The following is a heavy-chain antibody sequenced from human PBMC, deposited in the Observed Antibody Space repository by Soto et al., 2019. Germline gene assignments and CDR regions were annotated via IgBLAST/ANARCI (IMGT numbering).Heavy chain of an antibody. CDR3: ARERSSTWYNGTFYFDA. Sequence: QVQLVQSGAEVRKPGSSVKVSCKASGGTFTTYDISWVRQAPGQGLEWMGGIIPLFDATKYAQKFQGRVTITADKSTGTAYMELSSLRSEDTAMYYWARERSSTWYNGTFYFDAWGQGTLVTVSS. J-gene: IGHJ4*02. CDR1: GGTFTTYD. D-gene: IGHD2-2*01. CDR2: IIPLFDAT. V-gene: IGHV1-69*06.